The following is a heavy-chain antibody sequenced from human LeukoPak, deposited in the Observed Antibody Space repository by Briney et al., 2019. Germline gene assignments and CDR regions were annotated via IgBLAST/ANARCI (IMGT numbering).Heavy chain of an antibody. V-gene: IGHV4-39*01. Sequence: SETLSLTCTVSGGSISSSSYYWGWIRQPPGKGLEWIGSIYYSGSTYYNPSLKSRVTISVDTSKNQFSLKLSSVTAADTAVYYCARHEGDLQGAYYGMDVWGQGTTVTVSS. D-gene: IGHD3-16*01. CDR1: GGSISSSSYY. J-gene: IGHJ6*02. CDR3: ARHEGDLQGAYYGMDV. CDR2: IYYSGST.